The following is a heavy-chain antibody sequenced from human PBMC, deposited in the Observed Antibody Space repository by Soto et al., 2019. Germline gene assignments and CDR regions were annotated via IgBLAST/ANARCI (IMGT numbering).Heavy chain of an antibody. Sequence: EVQLLDSGGGLVQPGGSLRLSCAASGFTFSNYAMTWVRQAPGQGLEWVSVISGNSGTTYYADSVMGRFTISRDNSKNTLYLQMNRLRAEDTAVYYCAKGPLGVERPNYYFDYWGQGTLVTVSS. CDR1: GFTFSNYA. CDR3: AKGPLGVERPNYYFDY. D-gene: IGHD2-15*01. J-gene: IGHJ4*02. CDR2: ISGNSGTT. V-gene: IGHV3-23*01.